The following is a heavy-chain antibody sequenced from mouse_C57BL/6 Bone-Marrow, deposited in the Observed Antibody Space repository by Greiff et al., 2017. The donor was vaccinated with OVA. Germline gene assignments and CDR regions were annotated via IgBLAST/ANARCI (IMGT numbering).Heavy chain of an antibody. J-gene: IGHJ3*01. V-gene: IGHV1-82*01. D-gene: IGHD3-2*02. CDR2: IYPGDGDT. CDR1: GYAFSSSW. CDR3: ARDSSGYPFAY. Sequence: VQLQQSGPELVKPGASVKISCKASGYAFSSSWMNWVKQRPGKGLEWIGRIYPGDGDTNYNGKFKGKATLTADKSSSTPYMQLSSLTSEDSAVYFCARDSSGYPFAYWGQGTLVTVSA.